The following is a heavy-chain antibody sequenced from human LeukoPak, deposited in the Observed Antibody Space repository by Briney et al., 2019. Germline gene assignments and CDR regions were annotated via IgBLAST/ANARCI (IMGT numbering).Heavy chain of an antibody. Sequence: RASETLSLTCTVSGGSISSYYWSWIRQPPGKGLEWIGYIYYSGSTNYNPSLKSRVTISVDTSKNQFSPKLSSVTAADTAVYYCARGRNNIVVVPAAISSWFDPWGQGTLVTVSS. V-gene: IGHV4-59*01. J-gene: IGHJ5*02. CDR2: IYYSGST. CDR3: ARGRNNIVVVPAAISSWFDP. CDR1: GGSISSYY. D-gene: IGHD2-2*01.